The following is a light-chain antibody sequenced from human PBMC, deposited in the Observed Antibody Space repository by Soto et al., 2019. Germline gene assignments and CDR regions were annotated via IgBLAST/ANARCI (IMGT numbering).Light chain of an antibody. CDR2: DVS. V-gene: IGLV2-14*01. J-gene: IGLJ2*01. Sequence: QSALTQPASVSGSPGQSITISCTGTNNDVGGYNYVSWYQQNPGKAPKLMIYDVSNRPSGVSNRFSGSKSGNTASLTISGLHAEDEADYYCSSYTSRSTLVFGGGTKLTVL. CDR3: SSYTSRSTLV. CDR1: NNDVGGYNY.